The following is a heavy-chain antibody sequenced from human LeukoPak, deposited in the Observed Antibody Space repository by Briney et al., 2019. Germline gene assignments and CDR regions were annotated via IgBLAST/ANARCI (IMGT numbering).Heavy chain of an antibody. CDR3: ARDRDYDSSFDY. Sequence: ASVKVSCXASGYTFTGNYMHWVRQAPGQGLEWMGWIYPNSGATKYAQKFQGRVTMTRDTSISTAYMELSRLRSDDTAVYYCARDRDYDSSFDYWGQGTLVTVSS. CDR2: IYPNSGAT. CDR1: GYTFTGNY. J-gene: IGHJ4*02. V-gene: IGHV1-2*02. D-gene: IGHD3-22*01.